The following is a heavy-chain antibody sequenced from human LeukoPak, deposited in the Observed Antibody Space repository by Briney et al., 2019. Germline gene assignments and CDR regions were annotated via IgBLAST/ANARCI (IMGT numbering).Heavy chain of an antibody. V-gene: IGHV3-33*06. D-gene: IGHD6-13*01. CDR2: IWYDGSNK. CDR3: AKGAAAGQYFDY. Sequence: GGSLRLSCAASGFTFSSYGMHWVRQAPGKGLEWVAVIWYDGSNKYYADSVKGRFTISRDNSKNTLYLQMNSLRAEDTAVYYCAKGAAAGQYFDYWGQGTLVTVSS. CDR1: GFTFSSYG. J-gene: IGHJ4*02.